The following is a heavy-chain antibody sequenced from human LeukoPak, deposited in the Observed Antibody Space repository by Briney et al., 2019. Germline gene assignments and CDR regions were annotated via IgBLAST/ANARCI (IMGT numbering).Heavy chain of an antibody. Sequence: GGSLRLPCAASGFTFSDYYMSWIRQAPGKGLEWVSYISSSGSTIYYADSVKGRFTISRDNAKNSLYLQMNSLRAEDTAVYYCARVMGQPGDYYYMDVWGKGTTVTVSS. D-gene: IGHD1-14*01. CDR2: ISSSGSTI. CDR3: ARVMGQPGDYYYMDV. CDR1: GFTFSDYY. J-gene: IGHJ6*03. V-gene: IGHV3-11*01.